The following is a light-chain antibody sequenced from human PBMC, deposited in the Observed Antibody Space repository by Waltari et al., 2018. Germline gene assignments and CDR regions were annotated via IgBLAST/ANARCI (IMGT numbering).Light chain of an antibody. V-gene: IGKV2-28*01. CDR2: LGS. CDR3: MQALQTPPT. Sequence: DVMMTQSPLSLPVTPGEPASISCRSSQSLLHSNGYNYLDWYVQKPGQSPQLLIYLGSDRASGVPDRISGSGSGTDFTLQINRVEAEDVGVYYCMQALQTPPTFGQGTKLEIK. CDR1: QSLLHSNGYNY. J-gene: IGKJ2*01.